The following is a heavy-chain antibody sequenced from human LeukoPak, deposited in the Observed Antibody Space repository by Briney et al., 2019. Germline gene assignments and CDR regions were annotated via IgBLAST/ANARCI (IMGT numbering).Heavy chain of an antibody. V-gene: IGHV4-59*01. CDR1: GGSISSYY. J-gene: IGHJ6*03. CDR2: IYYSGST. Sequence: SETLSLTCTVSGGSISSYYWSWIRQPPGKGLEWIGYIYYSGSTNYNPSLKSRVTISVDTSKNQFSLKLSSVTAADTAVYYCARGATIFGYMDVWGKGTTVTVSS. CDR3: ARGATIFGYMDV. D-gene: IGHD3-3*01.